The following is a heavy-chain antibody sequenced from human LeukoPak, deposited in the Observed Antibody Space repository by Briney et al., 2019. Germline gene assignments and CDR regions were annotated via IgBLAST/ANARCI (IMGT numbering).Heavy chain of an antibody. J-gene: IGHJ3*02. CDR3: ARDRLGGRVYYDAFDI. D-gene: IGHD6-13*01. CDR1: GFSFSDYY. CDR2: ISSSGSVI. V-gene: IGHV3-11*04. Sequence: GGSLRLSCAASGFSFSDYYMSWIRQAPGKGLEWLSYISSSGSVIYYADSVKGRFTVSRDNAENSLFLQMNSLRAEDTAIYYCARDRLGGRVYYDAFDIWGQGTMVTVSS.